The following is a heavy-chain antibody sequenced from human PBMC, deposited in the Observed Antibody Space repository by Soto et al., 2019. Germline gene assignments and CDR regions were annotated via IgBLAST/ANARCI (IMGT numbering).Heavy chain of an antibody. J-gene: IGHJ4*02. V-gene: IGHV3-7*01. Sequence: EVQLVESGGGLVQPGGSLRLSCAASGFTFSSYWMSWVRQAPGKGLEWVANIKQDGSEKYYVDSVKGRFTISRDNAKNSLYLQMKILRDEDTSVYYCARELWVYRYWGQGTLVTVSS. CDR2: IKQDGSEK. CDR1: GFTFSSYW. D-gene: IGHD6-13*01. CDR3: ARELWVYRY.